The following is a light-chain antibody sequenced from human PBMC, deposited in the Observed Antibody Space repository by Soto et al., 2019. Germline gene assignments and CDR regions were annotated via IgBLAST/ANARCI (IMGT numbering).Light chain of an antibody. CDR2: AAS. V-gene: IGKV1-39*01. CDR1: ESISRH. J-gene: IGKJ5*01. CDR3: QQSYSTLSIS. Sequence: DIQMTQSPSSLSASVGDRVTITCRASESISRHLNWYQQKPGKAPNLLIYAASTLQNRVPPRFSGSGSGTDFTLTISRLQPEDFDTYYCQQSYSTLSISFGQGTRLEIK.